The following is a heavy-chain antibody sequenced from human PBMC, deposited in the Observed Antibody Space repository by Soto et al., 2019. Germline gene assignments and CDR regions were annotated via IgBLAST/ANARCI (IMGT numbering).Heavy chain of an antibody. V-gene: IGHV4-31*03. CDR3: ARVPWNYGAFEI. CDR1: GGSISSGGYY. Sequence: SETLSLTCTVSGGSISSGGYYWSWIRQHPGKGLEWIGYIYYSGSTYYNPSLKSRVTISVDTSKNQFSLKLSSVTAADTAVYYCARVPWNYGAFEIWGQGTMVTVSS. J-gene: IGHJ3*02. D-gene: IGHD1-7*01. CDR2: IYYSGST.